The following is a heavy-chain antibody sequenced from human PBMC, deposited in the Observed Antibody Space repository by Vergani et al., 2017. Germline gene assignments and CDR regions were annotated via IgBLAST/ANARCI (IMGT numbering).Heavy chain of an antibody. CDR2: INHSGST. CDR3: ARSGRPRMVAARPFYWXFDL. V-gene: IGHV4-34*01. D-gene: IGHD6-6*01. CDR1: GGSFSGYY. J-gene: IGHJ2*01. Sequence: QVQLQQWGAGRLKPSETLSLTCAVYGGSFSGYYWSWIRQPPGKGLEWIGEINHSGSTNYKPSLKSRVTISVDTSKNQFSLKLRSVTAADTAVYYCARSGRPRMVAARPFYWXFDLWGRGTLVTVSS.